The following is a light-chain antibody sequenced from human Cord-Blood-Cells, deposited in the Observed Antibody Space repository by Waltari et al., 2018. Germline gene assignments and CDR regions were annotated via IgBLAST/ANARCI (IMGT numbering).Light chain of an antibody. CDR2: WAA. CDR3: QQYYSTPWT. Sequence: DIVMTQSPDSLAVSLGERATINCKSSKSVLSSSNNKNYLAWYQQKPGQPPKRLIYWAATLQAGVPDRFSGSESGTDFTRTIGRLQAEDVAVYYCQQYYSTPWTFGQGTKVEIK. CDR1: KSVLSSSNNKNY. V-gene: IGKV4-1*01. J-gene: IGKJ1*01.